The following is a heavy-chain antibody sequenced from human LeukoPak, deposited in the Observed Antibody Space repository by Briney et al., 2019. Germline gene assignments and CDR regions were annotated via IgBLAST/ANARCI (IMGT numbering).Heavy chain of an antibody. V-gene: IGHV4-39*01. CDR2: IYYSGST. Sequence: PSETLSLTCTVSGGSISSSSYYWGWIRQPPGKGLEWIGSIYYSGSTYYNPSLKSRVTISVDTSKNQFSLKLSSVTAADTAVYYCARHPTADYGETYYFDYWGQGTLVTVSP. CDR3: ARHPTADYGETYYFDY. CDR1: GGSISSSSYY. J-gene: IGHJ4*02. D-gene: IGHD4-17*01.